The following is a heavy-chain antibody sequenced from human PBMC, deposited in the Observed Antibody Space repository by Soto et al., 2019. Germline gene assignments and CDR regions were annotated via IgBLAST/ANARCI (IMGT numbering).Heavy chain of an antibody. D-gene: IGHD2-15*01. CDR2: IIPIFGTA. J-gene: IGHJ4*02. Sequence: QVQLVQSGAEVKKPGSSVKVSCKASGGTFSSYAISWVRQAPGQGLEWMGGIIPIFGTANYAQKFQGRVTITANESTSTAYMELSSLRSEDTAVYYCASDYCSGGSCYSANWGQGNLVTVSS. CDR3: ASDYCSGGSCYSAN. V-gene: IGHV1-69*01. CDR1: GGTFSSYA.